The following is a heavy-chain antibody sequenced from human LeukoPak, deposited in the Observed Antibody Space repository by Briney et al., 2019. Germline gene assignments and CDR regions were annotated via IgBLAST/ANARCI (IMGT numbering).Heavy chain of an antibody. J-gene: IGHJ4*02. V-gene: IGHV3-48*01. CDR3: ARESFAARWD. CDR1: GFTFSSYS. Sequence: GGSLRLSCAASGFTFSSYSMNWVRQAPGKGLEWVSYISSSSSTIYYADSVKGRFAISRDNAKNSLYLQMNSLTAEDTAVYYCARESFAARWDWGQGTLVTVSS. D-gene: IGHD6-6*01. CDR2: ISSSSSTI.